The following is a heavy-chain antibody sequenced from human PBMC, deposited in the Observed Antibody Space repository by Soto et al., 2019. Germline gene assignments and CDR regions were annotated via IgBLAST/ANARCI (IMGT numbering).Heavy chain of an antibody. V-gene: IGHV4-4*07. CDR2: IYTSEST. D-gene: IGHD2-2*01. CDR1: GGSISGYY. J-gene: IGHJ6*02. CDR3: ARISTYNYYGIDV. Sequence: QVQLQESGPGLVKPSETLSLTCSVSGGSISGYYWSWIRQPAGKGLEWIGRIYTSESTNYNPSLTSRVTMSVDTSKNQFSLKLNSVTAADTAVYYCARISTYNYYGIDVWGQGTTVTVSS.